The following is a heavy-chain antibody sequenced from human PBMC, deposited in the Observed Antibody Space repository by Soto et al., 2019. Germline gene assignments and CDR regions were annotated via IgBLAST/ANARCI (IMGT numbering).Heavy chain of an antibody. V-gene: IGHV4-39*01. J-gene: IGHJ5*02. CDR3: ATQGRSADRTASYPKWLDP. Sequence: PSETLSLTCTVSGGSISRSTYYWAWIRQPPGKGLEWIGSMYYGGSIYYNPSLKSRVTISADTSKNQFSLKLHSVTAADTAVYYCATQGRSADRTASYPKWLDPWGQGTLVTVSS. D-gene: IGHD2-2*01. CDR2: MYYGGSI. CDR1: GGSISRSTYY.